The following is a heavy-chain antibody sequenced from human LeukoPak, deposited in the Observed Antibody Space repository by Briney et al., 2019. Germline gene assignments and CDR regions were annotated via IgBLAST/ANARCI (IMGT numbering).Heavy chain of an antibody. J-gene: IGHJ4*02. CDR1: GGSFSGYY. CDR2: INHSGST. CDR3: ARDRTHLLRWGYFDY. Sequence: SETLSLTCAVYGGSFSGYYWSWIRQPPGKGLEWIGEINHSGSTNYNPSLKSRVTISVDTSKNQFSLKLSSVTAADTAVYYCARDRTHLLRWGYFDYWGQGTLVTVSS. V-gene: IGHV4-34*01. D-gene: IGHD4-23*01.